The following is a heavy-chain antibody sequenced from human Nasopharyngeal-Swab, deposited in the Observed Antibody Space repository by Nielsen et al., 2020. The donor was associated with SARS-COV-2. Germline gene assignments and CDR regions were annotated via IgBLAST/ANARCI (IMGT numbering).Heavy chain of an antibody. D-gene: IGHD5-24*01. V-gene: IGHV1-46*02. J-gene: IGHJ4*02. CDR3: ARAAIDQHFDL. Sequence: ASVKVSCTAPGYIFNDHFIHWVRQAPGQGLEWMGIINPSGTSTTHAQRFPGRVTMPRDTSTSTVHMELSSLRSGDTAVYYCARAAIDQHFDLWGPGTLVTVSS. CDR1: GYIFNDHF. CDR2: INPSGTST.